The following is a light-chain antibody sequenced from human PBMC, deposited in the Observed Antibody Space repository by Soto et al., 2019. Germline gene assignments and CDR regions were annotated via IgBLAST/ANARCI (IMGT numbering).Light chain of an antibody. Sequence: QSALTQPASVSGSPGQSITISCTGTSNDVGSYNLVSWYQQHPGKAPKLMIYEGSKRPSGVSNRFSGSKSDNTASLTISGLQAEDEADYYCCSYAGSSTFVFRGGTKVTVL. CDR3: CSYAGSSTFV. V-gene: IGLV2-23*03. CDR2: EGS. J-gene: IGLJ2*01. CDR1: SNDVGSYNL.